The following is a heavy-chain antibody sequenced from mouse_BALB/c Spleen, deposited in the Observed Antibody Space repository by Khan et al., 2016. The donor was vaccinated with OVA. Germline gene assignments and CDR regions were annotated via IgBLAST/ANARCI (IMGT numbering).Heavy chain of an antibody. CDR2: IWGGGSP. Sequence: QVQLKESGPGLVAPSQSLSITCTVSGFSLTDYGVSWIRQPPGKGLEWLGVIWGGGSPYYNSALKSRLSISKDNSKSQVFLKMNSLQTDDTAMYYCAKSFYAHYYAMDYWGQGTSVTVSS. CDR3: AKSFYAHYYAMDY. J-gene: IGHJ4*01. V-gene: IGHV2-6-5*01. CDR1: GFSLTDYG. D-gene: IGHD2-10*01.